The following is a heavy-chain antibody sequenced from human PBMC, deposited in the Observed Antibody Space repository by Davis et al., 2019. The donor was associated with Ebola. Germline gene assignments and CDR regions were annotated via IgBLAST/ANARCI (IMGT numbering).Heavy chain of an antibody. J-gene: IGHJ4*02. CDR1: GGSISSSNW. V-gene: IGHV4-4*02. CDR2: INHSGST. D-gene: IGHD5-12*01. Sequence: SETLSLTCAVSGGSISSSNWWSWVRQPPGKGLEWIGEINHSGSTNYNPSLKSRVTISVDTSKNQFSLKLSSVTAADTAVYYCARKRGYSGYDRFDYWGQGTLVTVSS. CDR3: ARKRGYSGYDRFDY.